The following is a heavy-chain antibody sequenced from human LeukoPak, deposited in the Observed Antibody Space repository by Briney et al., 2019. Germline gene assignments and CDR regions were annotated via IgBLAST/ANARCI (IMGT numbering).Heavy chain of an antibody. Sequence: PGGSLRLSCVASGFRFDDSAMHWVRQAPGKGLEWVSGISWDSGSIGYADSMEGRFTISRDNAKNSLYLQMNSLRAEDTALYYCAKGTIKGTPKYYFYNWGQGTLVIVCS. CDR2: ISWDSGSI. J-gene: IGHJ4*02. CDR3: AKGTIKGTPKYYFYN. V-gene: IGHV3-9*01. D-gene: IGHD5-24*01. CDR1: GFRFDDSA.